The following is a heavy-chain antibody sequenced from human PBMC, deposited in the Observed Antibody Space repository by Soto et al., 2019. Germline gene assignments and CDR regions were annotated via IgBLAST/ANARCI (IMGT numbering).Heavy chain of an antibody. D-gene: IGHD2-2*01. Sequence: GSLRLSCAASGFTFSNYWMSWVRQAPGKGLEWVANMKQDGSEKYYVDSVKGRFTISRDNAKNSLFLQMNSLRAEDTAVYYCARGEYQLPFSWGQGSLVTVSS. V-gene: IGHV3-7*04. CDR2: MKQDGSEK. CDR1: GFTFSNYW. J-gene: IGHJ5*02. CDR3: ARGEYQLPFS.